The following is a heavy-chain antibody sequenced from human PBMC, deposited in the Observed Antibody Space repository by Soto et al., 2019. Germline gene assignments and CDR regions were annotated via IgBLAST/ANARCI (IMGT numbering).Heavy chain of an antibody. V-gene: IGHV1-3*01. D-gene: IGHD6-19*01. Sequence: ASVKVSFKASGYTFTSYAMHWVRQAPGQRREWMGWINAGNGNTKYSQKFQGRVTLTRDTSASTAYMELSSLRSEDTAVYYCARDYSSGWYGHYYYYGMDVWGQGTTVTVSS. J-gene: IGHJ6*02. CDR1: GYTFTSYA. CDR3: ARDYSSGWYGHYYYYGMDV. CDR2: INAGNGNT.